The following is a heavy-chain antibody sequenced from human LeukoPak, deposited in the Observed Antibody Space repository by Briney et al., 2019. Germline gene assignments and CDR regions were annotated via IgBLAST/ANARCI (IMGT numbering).Heavy chain of an antibody. CDR2: INPNSGGT. J-gene: IGHJ4*02. CDR1: GYTFTGYY. Sequence: GASVKVSCKASGYTFTGYYMHWVRQAPGQGLEWMGWINPNSGGTSYAQKFQGWVTMTRDTSISTAYMELSRLRSDDTAVYYCARVKGDSGYDFGYWGQGTLVTVSS. V-gene: IGHV1-2*04. D-gene: IGHD5-12*01. CDR3: ARVKGDSGYDFGY.